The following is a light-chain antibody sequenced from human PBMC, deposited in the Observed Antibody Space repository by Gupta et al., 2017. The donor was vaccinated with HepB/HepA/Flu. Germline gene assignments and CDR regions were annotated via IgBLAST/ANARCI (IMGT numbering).Light chain of an antibody. CDR1: QSVSSN. Sequence: EIAMTQSPATLSVSPGERATLSCRASQSVSSNLAWYQQKPGQAPRLLIYGASTRATDIPARVSGSGSGTEFTLTISSLQSEDFAVYYCQQYNNWPPWTFGQGTKVEIK. CDR3: QQYNNWPPWT. CDR2: GAS. J-gene: IGKJ1*01. V-gene: IGKV3-15*01.